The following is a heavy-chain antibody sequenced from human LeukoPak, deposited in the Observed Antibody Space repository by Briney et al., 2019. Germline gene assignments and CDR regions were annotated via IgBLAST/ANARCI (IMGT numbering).Heavy chain of an antibody. CDR2: IIPIFGTA. CDR3: AREVSSSGGY. V-gene: IGHV1-69*13. J-gene: IGHJ4*02. D-gene: IGHD6-13*01. CDR1: GGTFSSYA. Sequence: ASVKVSLKASGGTFSSYAISWVRQAPGQGLEWMGGIIPIFGTADYAQKFQGRVTITADESTSTAYMELSSLRSEDTAVYYCAREVSSSGGYWGQGTLVTVSS.